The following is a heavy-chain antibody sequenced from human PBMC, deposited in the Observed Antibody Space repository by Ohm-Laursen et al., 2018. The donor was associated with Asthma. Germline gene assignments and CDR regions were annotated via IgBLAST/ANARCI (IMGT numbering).Heavy chain of an antibody. CDR3: ARRYDFWSGRMSGMDV. J-gene: IGHJ6*02. CDR2: ISGSGGST. V-gene: IGHV3-23*01. Sequence: GSLRLSCTASGFTFSSYAMSWVRQAPGKGLEWVSGISGSGGSTYYADSVKGRFTISRDNSKNTLYLQMNSLRAEDTAVYYCARRYDFWSGRMSGMDVWGQGTTVTVSS. CDR1: GFTFSSYA. D-gene: IGHD3-3*01.